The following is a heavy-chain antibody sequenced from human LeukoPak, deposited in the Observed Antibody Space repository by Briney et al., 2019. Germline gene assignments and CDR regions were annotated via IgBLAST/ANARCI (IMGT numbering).Heavy chain of an antibody. D-gene: IGHD3-3*01. CDR3: ARSRRRFLEGYYYMDV. J-gene: IGHJ6*03. Sequence: SETLSLTCAVYGGSFSGYYWSWIRQPPGKGLEWIGEINHSGSTNYNPSLKSRVTISVDTSKNQFSLKLSSVTAADTAVYYCARSRRRFLEGYYYMDVWGKGTTVTVSS. CDR2: INHSGST. CDR1: GGSFSGYY. V-gene: IGHV4-34*01.